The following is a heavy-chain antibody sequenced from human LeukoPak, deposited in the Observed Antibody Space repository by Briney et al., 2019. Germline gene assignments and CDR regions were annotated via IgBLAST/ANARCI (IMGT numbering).Heavy chain of an antibody. D-gene: IGHD2-2*01. Sequence: SVKVSCKASGGTFSSYAISWVRQAPGQGLEWMGRIIPILGIANYAQKFRGRVTITADKSTSTAYMELSSLRSEDTAVYYCARALAKRNIVVVPAARNYGMDVWGQGTTVTVSS. J-gene: IGHJ6*02. CDR1: GGTFSSYA. V-gene: IGHV1-69*04. CDR2: IIPILGIA. CDR3: ARALAKRNIVVVPAARNYGMDV.